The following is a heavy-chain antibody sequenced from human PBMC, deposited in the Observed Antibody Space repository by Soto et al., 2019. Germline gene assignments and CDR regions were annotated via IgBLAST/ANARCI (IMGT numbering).Heavy chain of an antibody. CDR3: ARGKMDIVVVPAARDLFGMDV. V-gene: IGHV4-31*03. CDR2: IYYSGST. CDR1: GGSISSGGYY. Sequence: QVQLQESGPGLVKPSQTLSLTCTVSGGSISSGGYYWSWIRQHPGKGLEWIGYIYYSGSTYYNPYLKSRVTISVDTSKNQFSLKLSSVTAADTAVYYCARGKMDIVVVPAARDLFGMDVWGQGTTVTVSS. D-gene: IGHD2-2*03. J-gene: IGHJ6*02.